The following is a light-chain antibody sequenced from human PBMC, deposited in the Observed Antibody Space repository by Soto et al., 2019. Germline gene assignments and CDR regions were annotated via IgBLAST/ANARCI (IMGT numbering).Light chain of an antibody. CDR1: QSVSSY. CDR3: QQYNSYTWT. CDR2: DAS. V-gene: IGKV3-11*01. J-gene: IGKJ1*01. Sequence: EIVLTQSPGTLSLSPGERATLSCRASQSVSSYLAWYQQKPGQAPRLLIYDASNRATGIPARFSGSGSGTDFTLTISRLEPEDFATYYCQQYNSYTWTFGQGTKVDI.